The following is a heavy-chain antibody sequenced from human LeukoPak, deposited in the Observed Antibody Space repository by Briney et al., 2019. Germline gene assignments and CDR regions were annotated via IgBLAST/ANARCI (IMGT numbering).Heavy chain of an antibody. CDR2: IYTGGDT. V-gene: IGHV3-66*02. J-gene: IGHJ4*02. Sequence: PGGSLRLSCAVSGLTVSSNYMTWVRQAPGKRLEWVSVIYTGGDTYYADSVKGRFTISRDNSKNTVYLQMNRLRTEDTAVYYCTRVETGRGGGWVLFDYWGQGTLVTVSS. CDR3: TRVETGRGGGWVLFDY. D-gene: IGHD5-24*01. CDR1: GLTVSSNY.